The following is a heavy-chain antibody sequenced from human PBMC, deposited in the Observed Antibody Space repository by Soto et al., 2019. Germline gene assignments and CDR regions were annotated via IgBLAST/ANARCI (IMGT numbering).Heavy chain of an antibody. V-gene: IGHV1-2*02. J-gene: IGHJ5*02. CDR3: AKDLTRQLAYWLDP. Sequence: ASVKVSCKASGFSFTGYYIHWLRQAPGQGLEGMGWINAHSGGTEYAQKFQGRVTLTRDTSIATAYLTLTSLTSDDTDLFYCAKDLTRQLAYWLDPWGQGTQVTVSS. CDR1: GFSFTGYY. D-gene: IGHD6-6*01. CDR2: INAHSGGT.